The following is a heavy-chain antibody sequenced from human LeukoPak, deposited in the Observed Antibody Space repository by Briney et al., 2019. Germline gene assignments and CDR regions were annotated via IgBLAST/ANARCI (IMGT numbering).Heavy chain of an antibody. J-gene: IGHJ4*02. CDR1: GGSISSGSYY. V-gene: IGHV4-61*10. CDR3: ARARGGGDSSWYWAY. Sequence: PSETLFLTCTVPGGSISSGSYYWSWIRQPAGKGLEWIGEIYHSGSTNYNPSLKSRVTISVDKSKNQFSLKLSSVTAADTAVYYCARARGGGDSSWYWAYWGQGTLVTVSS. CDR2: IYHSGST. D-gene: IGHD6-13*01.